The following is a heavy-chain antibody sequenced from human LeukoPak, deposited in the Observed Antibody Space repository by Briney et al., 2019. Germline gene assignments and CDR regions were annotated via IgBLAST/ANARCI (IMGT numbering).Heavy chain of an antibody. Sequence: GESLKISCRGSGYSFTTYWIGWVRQMPGKGLEWMGIIYPGDSDTRYSPSFQGQVTMSADKSISTAYLQWSSLKASDTAMYYCARPRRGGLRFLEWLHPFDIWGQGTMVTVSS. J-gene: IGHJ3*02. CDR3: ARPRRGGLRFLEWLHPFDI. V-gene: IGHV5-51*01. CDR2: IYPGDSDT. D-gene: IGHD3-3*01. CDR1: GYSFTTYW.